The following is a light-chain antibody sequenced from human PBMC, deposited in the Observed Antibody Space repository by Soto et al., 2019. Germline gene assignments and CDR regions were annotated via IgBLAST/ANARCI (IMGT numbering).Light chain of an antibody. J-gene: IGKJ2*01. CDR1: QSVGSL. V-gene: IGKV1-39*01. CDR2: AAS. CDR3: QQSYSLPYT. Sequence: DIQMTQSPSSLSASVGDRVTITCRASQSVGSLLNWFQQRPGIAPKLLIYAASTLQSEAPSRFSGSGAGTDFTLIISSLQPEDFATYYGQQSYSLPYTFGQGTKLEI.